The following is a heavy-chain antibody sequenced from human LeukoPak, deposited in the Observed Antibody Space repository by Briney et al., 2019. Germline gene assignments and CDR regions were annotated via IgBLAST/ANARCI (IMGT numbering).Heavy chain of an antibody. CDR2: IYTSGST. D-gene: IGHD6-13*01. CDR1: GGSFSSYY. CDR3: ARAIAAAVSDYYYYYMDV. J-gene: IGHJ6*03. Sequence: SETLSLTCTVSGGSFSSYYWSWIRQPAGKGLEWIGRIYTSGSTNYNPSLKSRVTMSVDTSKNQFSLKLSSVTAADTAVYYCARAIAAAVSDYYYYYMDVWGKGTTVTVSS. V-gene: IGHV4-4*07.